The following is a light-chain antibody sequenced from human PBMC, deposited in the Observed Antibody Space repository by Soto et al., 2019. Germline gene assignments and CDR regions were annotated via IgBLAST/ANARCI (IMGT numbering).Light chain of an antibody. J-gene: IGKJ1*01. CDR3: QQYNSYSRT. Sequence: DIQMTQSPSTLSASVGDRATITCRASQSISSWLAWYRQKPGKAPNLLIYKASTLESGVPSRFSGSGSGTEFTLTISSLQPEDFATYYCQQYNSYSRTFGQGTKVDI. CDR1: QSISSW. CDR2: KAS. V-gene: IGKV1-5*03.